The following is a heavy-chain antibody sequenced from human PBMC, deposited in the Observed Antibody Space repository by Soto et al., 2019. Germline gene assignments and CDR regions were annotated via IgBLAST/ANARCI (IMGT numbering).Heavy chain of an antibody. V-gene: IGHV1-2*04. J-gene: IGHJ5*01. Sequence: ASVKVSCKGSGFTFTDYHRHWVRQAHGQGLQWMGWINLNSGGTNYAQNFEGWVTMTRDTSISTAYMELRRLRSDDTAVYFCARGPFIYSATWYASWGQGTLVTVSS. D-gene: IGHD6-13*01. CDR3: ARGPFIYSATWYAS. CDR1: GFTFTDYH. CDR2: INLNSGGT.